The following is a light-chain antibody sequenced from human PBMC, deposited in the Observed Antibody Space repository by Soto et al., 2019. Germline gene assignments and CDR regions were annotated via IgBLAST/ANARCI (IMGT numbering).Light chain of an antibody. J-gene: IGLJ2*01. CDR1: SSNIGSNT. CDR3: EAWDDSLNGVV. Sequence: QSVLTQPPSASGTPGQRVTISCSGSSSNIGSNTVNWYQQLPGTAPKLLIYSNNQRPSGVPDRFSGSKSGTSASLAISGLQSEDEADYYCEAWDDSLNGVVFGGWTQLTVL. CDR2: SNN. V-gene: IGLV1-44*01.